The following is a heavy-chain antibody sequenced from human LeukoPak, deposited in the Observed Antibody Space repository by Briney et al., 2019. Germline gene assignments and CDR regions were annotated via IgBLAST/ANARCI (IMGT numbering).Heavy chain of an antibody. D-gene: IGHD3-3*01. CDR2: IYHSGST. V-gene: IGHV4-59*08. CDR1: GGSISSYY. CDR3: ARYYDFWSGYQNWFDP. Sequence: SETLSLTCTVSGGSISSYYWSWIRQPPGKGLEWIGSIYHSGSTYYNPSLKSRVTISVDTSKNQFSLKLSSVTAADTAVYYCARYYDFWSGYQNWFDPWGQGTLVTVSS. J-gene: IGHJ5*02.